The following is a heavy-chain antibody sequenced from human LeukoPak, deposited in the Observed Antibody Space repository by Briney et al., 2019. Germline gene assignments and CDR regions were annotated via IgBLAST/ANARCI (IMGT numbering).Heavy chain of an antibody. CDR3: ASYAYYYMDV. J-gene: IGHJ6*03. Sequence: PGGSLRLSCAASGFTVSSNYMSWVRQAPGKGLEWVSVIYSGGSTYYADSVKGRFTISRDNSKNTVYLQMNSLRAEDTAVYYCASYAYYYMDVWGKGTTVTISS. CDR1: GFTVSSNY. V-gene: IGHV3-66*01. CDR2: IYSGGST. D-gene: IGHD4-17*01.